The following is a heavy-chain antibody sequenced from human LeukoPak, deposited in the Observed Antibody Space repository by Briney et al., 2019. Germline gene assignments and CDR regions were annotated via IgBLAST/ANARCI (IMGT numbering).Heavy chain of an antibody. CDR1: GGSFSGYY. D-gene: IGHD3-22*01. CDR3: ARGLYSSDYYLPFDY. J-gene: IGHJ4*02. CDR2: INHSGST. Sequence: SETLSLTCAVYGGSFSGYYWSWIRRPPGKGLEWIGEINHSGSTNYNPSLKSRVTISVDTSKNQFSLKLSSVTAADTAVYYCARGLYSSDYYLPFDYWGQGTLVTVSS. V-gene: IGHV4-34*01.